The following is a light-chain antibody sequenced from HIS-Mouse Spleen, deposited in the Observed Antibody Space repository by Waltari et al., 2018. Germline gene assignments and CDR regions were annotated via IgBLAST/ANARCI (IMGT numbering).Light chain of an antibody. CDR2: RNN. Sequence: QSVLTQPPSASGTPGQRVTISCSGSSSNIGSNYVYWYQQLPGTAPKLLIYRNNHRPSGVPDRFSDSKSGTSASLAMSGLRSEDEADYYCAAWDDSLSGPVFGGGTKLTVL. CDR3: AAWDDSLSGPV. V-gene: IGLV1-47*01. J-gene: IGLJ3*02. CDR1: SSNIGSNY.